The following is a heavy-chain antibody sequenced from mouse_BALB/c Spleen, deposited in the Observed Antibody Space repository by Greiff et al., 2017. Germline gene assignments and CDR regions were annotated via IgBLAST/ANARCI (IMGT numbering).Heavy chain of an antibody. J-gene: IGHJ2*01. D-gene: IGHD1-2*01. CDR2: VNPYNGGT. CDR1: GYTFTDYY. Sequence: EVQRVESGPELVKPGASVKMSCKVSGYTFTDYYMDWVKQSHGESFEWIGGVNPYNGGTSYNQKFKGKATLTVDKSSSTAYMELNSMTSEDSAVYYYARWTAFDYWGQGTTLTVSS. CDR3: ARWTAFDY. V-gene: IGHV1-19*01.